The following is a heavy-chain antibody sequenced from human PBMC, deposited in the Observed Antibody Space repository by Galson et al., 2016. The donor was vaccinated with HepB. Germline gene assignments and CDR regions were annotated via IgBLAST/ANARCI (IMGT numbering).Heavy chain of an antibody. CDR1: RFIFPSYA. D-gene: IGHD2-2*01. CDR3: AASPRDTSWFRLAPRGFDI. J-gene: IGHJ3*02. Sequence: SLRLSCADSRFIFPSYAMNWVRQAPGKGLEWVSSLSGSGGGTYYADSVKGRFTISRDKFKNTLYLQMNSLRAEDTAVYYCAASPRDTSWFRLAPRGFDIWGQGTMVTVSS. CDR2: LSGSGGGT. V-gene: IGHV3-23*01.